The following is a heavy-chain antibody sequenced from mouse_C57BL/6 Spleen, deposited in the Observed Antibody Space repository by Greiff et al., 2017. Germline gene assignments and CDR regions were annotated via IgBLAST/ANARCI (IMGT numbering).Heavy chain of an antibody. D-gene: IGHD2-1*01. Sequence: QVQLQQSGPELVKPGASVKISCKASGYSFTSYYIHWVKQRPGQGLEWIGWIYPGSGNTKYNEKFKGKATLTADTSSSTAYMQLSSLTSEDSAVYYCARLGNYDAWFAYWGQGTLVTVSA. V-gene: IGHV1-66*01. CDR2: IYPGSGNT. J-gene: IGHJ3*01. CDR3: ARLGNYDAWFAY. CDR1: GYSFTSYY.